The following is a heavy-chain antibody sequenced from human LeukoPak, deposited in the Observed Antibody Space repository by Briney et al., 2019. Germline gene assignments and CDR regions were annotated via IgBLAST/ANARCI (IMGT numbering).Heavy chain of an antibody. CDR2: IYTSVTT. CDR1: GVSINTQY. D-gene: IGHD3-22*01. Sequence: SETLSLTCTVSGVSINTQYWAWVRQPPGGGLEWIGFIYTSVTTIYNPSLKSRVTMSLDTSKSQFSLKLSSVSAADTAVYFCARHYQSDSLDVWGQGTMVTVSS. V-gene: IGHV4-4*09. J-gene: IGHJ3*01. CDR3: ARHYQSDSLDV.